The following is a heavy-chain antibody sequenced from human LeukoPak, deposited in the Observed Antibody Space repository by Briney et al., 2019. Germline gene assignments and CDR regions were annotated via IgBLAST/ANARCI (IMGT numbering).Heavy chain of an antibody. V-gene: IGHV3-74*01. CDR2: MNGDGSNT. CDR1: GFIFSRYR. D-gene: IGHD2-2*01. CDR3: ARGLGYCSSGSCYVRGPDDCFDI. Sequence: PGGSLRLSCAASGFIFSRYRIHWVRQAPGKGLVWVSGMNGDGSNTVYADSVKGRFTISRDNDNNTLYLQMNSLRAEDTAVYYCARGLGYCSSGSCYVRGPDDCFDIWGQGTMVTVSS. J-gene: IGHJ3*02.